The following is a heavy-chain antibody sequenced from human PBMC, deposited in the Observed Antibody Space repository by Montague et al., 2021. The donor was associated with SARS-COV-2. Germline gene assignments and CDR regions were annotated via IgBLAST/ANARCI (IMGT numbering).Heavy chain of an antibody. CDR2: IYYSGST. J-gene: IGHJ5*02. Sequence: SETLSLTCTVSGGSISSYYWSWIRQPPGKGLEWIGYIYYSGSTNYNPSLKSRVTISVDTSKNQFSLKLGSVTAADTAVYYCARVSRITIFGVVGWFDPWGRGTLVTVSS. D-gene: IGHD3-3*01. CDR1: GGSISSYY. V-gene: IGHV4-59*01. CDR3: ARVSRITIFGVVGWFDP.